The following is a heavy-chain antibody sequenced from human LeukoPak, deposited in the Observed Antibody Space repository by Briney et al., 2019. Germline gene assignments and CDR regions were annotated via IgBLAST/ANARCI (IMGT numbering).Heavy chain of an antibody. CDR2: IIPIFGTA. Sequence: ASVKVSCKASGGTFSSYAISWVRQAPGQGLEWMGGIIPIFGTANYAQKFQGRVTITTDESTSTAYMELSSLRSEDTAVYYCARVPCSSTSCYGRHYYYYMDVWGKGTTVTVSS. J-gene: IGHJ6*03. CDR1: GGTFSSYA. V-gene: IGHV1-69*05. D-gene: IGHD2-2*01. CDR3: ARVPCSSTSCYGRHYYYYMDV.